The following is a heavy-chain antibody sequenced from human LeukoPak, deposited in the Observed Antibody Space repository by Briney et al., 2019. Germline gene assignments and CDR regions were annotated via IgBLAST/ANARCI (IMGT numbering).Heavy chain of an antibody. CDR3: ARDYWAAMLHLFDY. CDR2: ISSSSSTI. V-gene: IGHV3-48*04. D-gene: IGHD2-8*01. J-gene: IGHJ4*02. CDR1: GFTFSSYS. Sequence: GGSLRLSCAASGFTFSSYSMNWVRQAPGKGREWVSYISSSSSTIYYADSGKGRFTISRDNAKNSLYLQMNSLRAEDTAVYYCARDYWAAMLHLFDYWGQGTLVTVSS.